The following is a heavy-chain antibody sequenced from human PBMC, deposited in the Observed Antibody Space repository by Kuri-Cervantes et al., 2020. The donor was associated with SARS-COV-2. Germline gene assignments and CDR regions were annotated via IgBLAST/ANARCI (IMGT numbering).Heavy chain of an antibody. CDR3: ARHTIFGAHDAFDI. J-gene: IGHJ3*02. D-gene: IGHD3-3*01. V-gene: IGHV4-39*01. Sequence: SETLSLTCTVSGGSISSSSYYWGWIRQPPGKGLEWIGSIYYSGSTYYNPSLKSRVTISVDTSKNQFSLKLSSVTAADTAVYYCARHTIFGAHDAFDIWGQGTVVTVSS. CDR2: IYYSGST. CDR1: GGSISSSSYY.